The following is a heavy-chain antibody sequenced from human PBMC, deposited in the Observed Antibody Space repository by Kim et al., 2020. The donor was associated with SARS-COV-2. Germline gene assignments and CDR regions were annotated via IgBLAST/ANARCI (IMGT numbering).Heavy chain of an antibody. D-gene: IGHD3-3*01. CDR3: ARYYDFWSGNYYYYGMDV. V-gene: IGHV4-59*10. J-gene: IGHJ6*02. Sequence: KSRVPMSVDTSKNQFSLKLSSVTAADTAVYYCARYYDFWSGNYYYYGMDVWGQGTTVTVSS.